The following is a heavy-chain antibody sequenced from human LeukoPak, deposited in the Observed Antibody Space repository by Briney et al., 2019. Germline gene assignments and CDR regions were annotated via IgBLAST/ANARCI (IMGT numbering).Heavy chain of an antibody. CDR2: INWNGGST. Sequence: PGGSLRLSCAGSGYIFDDYGMRWVRQAPGKGLEWVAGINWNGGSTGYAASVKGRCTISRDNAKTALYLEMNSLRVEDTAFYYCVRLGRVGYTYGAAYWGQGALVTVSS. CDR1: GYIFDDYG. V-gene: IGHV3-20*04. D-gene: IGHD5-24*01. J-gene: IGHJ1*01. CDR3: VRLGRVGYTYGAAY.